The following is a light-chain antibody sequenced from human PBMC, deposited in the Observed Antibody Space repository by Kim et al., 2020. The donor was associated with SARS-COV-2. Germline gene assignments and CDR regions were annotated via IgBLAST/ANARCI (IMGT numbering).Light chain of an antibody. V-gene: IGKV1-5*03. CDR1: QSISSW. CDR3: QQYSSDPPRT. Sequence: DIQMTQSPSTLSASVGDKVTITCRASQSISSWLAWYQLKPGKAPNLLIYKASSLESGVPSRFSGSGSGTEFTLTISSLQPDDFATYYCQQYSSDPPRTFGQGTKVDIK. CDR2: KAS. J-gene: IGKJ1*01.